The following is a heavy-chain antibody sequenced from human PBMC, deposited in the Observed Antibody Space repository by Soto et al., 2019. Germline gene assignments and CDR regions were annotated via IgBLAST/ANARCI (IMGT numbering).Heavy chain of an antibody. CDR3: TTGGSGNDYYYYGMDV. CDR1: GFTFRNAG. CDR2: IKSKTDGGTT. J-gene: IGHJ6*02. D-gene: IGHD3-10*01. V-gene: IGHV3-15*07. Sequence: EVQLVESGGGLVKPGGSLRLSCAASGFTFRNAGMNWVRQAPGKGLEWVGRIKSKTDGGTTDYAAPVKGRFTISRDDSKNTLYLQMNSLKTEDTAVYYCTTGGSGNDYYYYGMDVWGQGTTVTVSS.